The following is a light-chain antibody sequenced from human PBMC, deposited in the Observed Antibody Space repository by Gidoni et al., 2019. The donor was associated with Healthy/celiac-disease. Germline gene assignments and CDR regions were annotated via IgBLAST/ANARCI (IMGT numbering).Light chain of an antibody. J-gene: IGLJ3*02. V-gene: IGLV2-14*01. CDR1: SSDVGGYNY. CDR2: EVS. CDR3: SSYTSSSTPWV. Sequence: QSALTHPASVSASPGQSITISCTGTSSDVGGYNYVSWYQQHPGKAPKLMIYEVSNRPSGVSNRFSGSKSGNTASLTISGLQAEDEADYYCSSYTSSSTPWVFGGGTKLTVL.